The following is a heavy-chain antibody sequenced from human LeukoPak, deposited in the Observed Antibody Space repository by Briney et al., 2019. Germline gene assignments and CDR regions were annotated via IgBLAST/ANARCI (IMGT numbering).Heavy chain of an antibody. J-gene: IGHJ5*02. CDR2: THHSGNT. CDR1: GDSVSGYY. D-gene: IGHD5-12*01. CDR3: ARDPLGGYWFDP. V-gene: IGHV4-59*02. Sequence: PSETLSLTCIVSGDSVSGYYWNWIRQPPGKGLEWIGYTHHSGNTLYNPPLKSRVTTSVDTSKNQFSLSLSSVTAADTAVYYCARDPLGGYWFDPWGQGTLVTVSS.